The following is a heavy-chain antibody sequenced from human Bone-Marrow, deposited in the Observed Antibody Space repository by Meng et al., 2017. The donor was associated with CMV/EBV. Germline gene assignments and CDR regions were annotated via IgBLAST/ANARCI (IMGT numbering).Heavy chain of an antibody. D-gene: IGHD2-15*01. CDR1: GGSISSYY. Sequence: GSLRLSCTVSGGSISSYYWSWIRQPPGKGLEWIGYIYYSGSTNYNPSLKSRVTISVDTSKNQFSLKLSSVTAADTAGYYCARVLGLLLDYWGQGTLVTVSS. CDR2: IYYSGST. CDR3: ARVLGLLLDY. J-gene: IGHJ4*02. V-gene: IGHV4-59*12.